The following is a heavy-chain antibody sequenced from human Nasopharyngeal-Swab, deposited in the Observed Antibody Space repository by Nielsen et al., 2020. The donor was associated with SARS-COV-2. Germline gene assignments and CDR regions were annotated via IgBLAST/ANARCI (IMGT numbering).Heavy chain of an antibody. CDR3: ARGASIYYYYYGMDV. J-gene: IGHJ6*02. Sequence: ASVQVSCKASGYTFTGYYMHWVRQAPGQGLEWMGWNNPNSGGTNYAQKFQGWVTMTRDTYISTAYMELSRLGSDDTAVYYCARGASIYYYYYGMDVWGQGTTVTVSS. CDR1: GYTFTGYY. D-gene: IGHD3-16*01. CDR2: NNPNSGGT. V-gene: IGHV1-2*04.